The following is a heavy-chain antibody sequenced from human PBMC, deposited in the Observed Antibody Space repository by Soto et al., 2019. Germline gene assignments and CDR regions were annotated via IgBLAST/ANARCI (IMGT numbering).Heavy chain of an antibody. CDR2: LYHSGTT. Sequence: QLQLQESGSGLVRPSQTLSLTCAVSGDSISRGDYSWNWIRQPPGKGLEWIGNLYHSGTTSYNPPXXXRXTISVDRSENQFSLRLTSVPAAAPAVYYCASLSPTTYYGMDVWGQGTTVTVSS. J-gene: IGHJ6*02. CDR3: ASLSPTTYYGMDV. V-gene: IGHV4-30-2*01. D-gene: IGHD1-7*01. CDR1: GDSISRGDYS.